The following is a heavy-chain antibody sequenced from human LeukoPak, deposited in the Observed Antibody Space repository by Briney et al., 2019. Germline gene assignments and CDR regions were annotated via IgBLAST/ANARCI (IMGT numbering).Heavy chain of an antibody. CDR2: IFHSGST. CDR1: GYSMSRGYF. V-gene: IGHV4-38-2*02. CDR3: ARETEKQWQY. D-gene: IGHD6-19*01. J-gene: IGHJ3*01. Sequence: SETLSLTCTVSGYSMSRGYFWGWIRQPPGKGLEWIASIFHSGSTFYNPSLKSRVTISVDASKNQFSLTMTSVTAAGTALYYCARETEKQWQYWGQGTMVTVSS.